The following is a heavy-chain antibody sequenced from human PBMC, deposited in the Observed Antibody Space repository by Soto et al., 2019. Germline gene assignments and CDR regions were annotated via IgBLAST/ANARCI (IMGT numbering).Heavy chain of an antibody. CDR1: GGSISSSSYY. CDR3: ARHLVAGTPYYFDY. V-gene: IGHV4-39*01. Sequence: QLQLQESGPGLVKPSETLSLTCTVSGGSISSSSYYWGWIRQPPGKGLEWIGSIYYSGSTYYNPSLKSRVTISVDTSKNQFSLKLSSVTAADTAVYYCARHLVAGTPYYFDYWGQGTLVTVSS. D-gene: IGHD6-19*01. J-gene: IGHJ4*02. CDR2: IYYSGST.